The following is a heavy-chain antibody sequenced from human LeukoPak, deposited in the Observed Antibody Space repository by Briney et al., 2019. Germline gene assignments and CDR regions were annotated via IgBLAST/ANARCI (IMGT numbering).Heavy chain of an antibody. CDR1: GGSFSGYY. D-gene: IGHD6-13*01. J-gene: IGHJ4*02. CDR2: INHSGST. CDR3: ATQASGYRSPFDF. V-gene: IGHV4-34*01. Sequence: SETLSLTCAVYGGSFSGYYWSWIRQPPGKGLEWIGEINHSGSTNYNPSLKSRVTISVDTSKNQFSLKLSSVTAADTAVYYCATQASGYRSPFDFWGQGTVVTVSS.